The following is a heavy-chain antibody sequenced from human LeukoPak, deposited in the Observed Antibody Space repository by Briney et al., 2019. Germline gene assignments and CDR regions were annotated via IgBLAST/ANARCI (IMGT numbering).Heavy chain of an antibody. CDR3: AGGHCSTTTCYAADY. Sequence: SETLSLTCTVSGGSIRSTGYYWSWIRQPPGEGLEWIGTSYYSGNIYYNPSLKGRVTISVDTSKNQFSLRLSSVTAADTAVFYCAGGHCSTTTCYAADYWGRGTLVTVSS. CDR1: GGSIRSTGYY. J-gene: IGHJ2*01. V-gene: IGHV4-39*01. D-gene: IGHD2-2*03. CDR2: SYYSGNI.